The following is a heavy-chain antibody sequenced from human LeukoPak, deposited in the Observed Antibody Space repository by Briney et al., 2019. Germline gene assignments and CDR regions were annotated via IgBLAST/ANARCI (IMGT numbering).Heavy chain of an antibody. D-gene: IGHD4-17*01. CDR3: AKLTNYGDYGDAFDI. CDR2: ISGSGGNT. Sequence: GGSLRLSCAASGVTFSSYSMNWVRQAPGKGLEWVSSISGSGGNTFYADSVKGRFTISRDNSKNTLYLQMNSLRAEDTAVYYCAKLTNYGDYGDAFDIWGQGTMVTVSS. J-gene: IGHJ3*02. CDR1: GVTFSSYS. V-gene: IGHV3-23*01.